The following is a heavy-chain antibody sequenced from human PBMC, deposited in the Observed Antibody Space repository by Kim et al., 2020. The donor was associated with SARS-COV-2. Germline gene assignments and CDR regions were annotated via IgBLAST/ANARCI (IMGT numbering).Heavy chain of an antibody. Sequence: SETLSLTCTVSGGSISSYYWSWIRQPPGKGLEWIGYIYYSGSTNYNPSLKSRVTISVDTSKNQFSLKLSSVTAADTAVYYCARRRDYFDYWGQGTLVTVS. CDR1: GGSISSYY. CDR2: IYYSGST. J-gene: IGHJ4*02. D-gene: IGHD6-25*01. CDR3: ARRRDYFDY. V-gene: IGHV4-59*08.